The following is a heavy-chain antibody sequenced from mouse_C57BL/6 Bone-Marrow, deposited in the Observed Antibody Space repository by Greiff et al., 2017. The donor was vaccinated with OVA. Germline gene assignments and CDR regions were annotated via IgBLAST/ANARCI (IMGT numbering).Heavy chain of an antibody. J-gene: IGHJ1*03. V-gene: IGHV5-17*01. Sequence: EVQLVESGGGLVKPGGSLKLSCAASGFTFSDYGMHWVRQAPEKGLEWVAYISSGSSTIYYAGTVKGRFTISRDNAKNTLFLQMTSLRSEDTAMYYCARGYGYWYFDVWGTGTTVTGSS. CDR3: ARGYGYWYFDV. CDR1: GFTFSDYG. D-gene: IGHD1-1*01. CDR2: ISSGSSTI.